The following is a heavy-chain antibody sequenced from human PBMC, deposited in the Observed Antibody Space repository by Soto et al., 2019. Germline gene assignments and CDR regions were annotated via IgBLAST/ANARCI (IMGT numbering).Heavy chain of an antibody. V-gene: IGHV3-74*01. J-gene: IGHJ5*02. CDR1: GFTFSSYW. Sequence: GGSLRLSCAASGFTFSSYWMHWVRQAPGKGLVWVSRINSDGSSTSYADSVKGRFTISRDNAKNTLYLQMNSLRAEDTAVYYCARVGRWLVRAFAYAPWGQGPLVPVSS. CDR3: ARVGRWLVRAFAYAP. CDR2: INSDGSST. D-gene: IGHD6-19*01.